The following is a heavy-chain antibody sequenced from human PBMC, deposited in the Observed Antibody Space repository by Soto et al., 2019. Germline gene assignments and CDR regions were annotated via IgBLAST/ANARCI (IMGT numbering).Heavy chain of an antibody. CDR3: ARRGVLPDY. V-gene: IGHV1-18*01. CDR1: GYTFTSYG. J-gene: IGHJ4*02. D-gene: IGHD3-10*01. CDR2: ISADNGVT. Sequence: QVQLVQSGVEVKKPGASLKVSCKASGYTFTSYGITWVRQAPGQGLEWMGWISADNGVTNYAQKLQGRVTMTTDTSTTTAYMELRNLRSEDTAVYYCARRGVLPDYWGQGTLVTVSS.